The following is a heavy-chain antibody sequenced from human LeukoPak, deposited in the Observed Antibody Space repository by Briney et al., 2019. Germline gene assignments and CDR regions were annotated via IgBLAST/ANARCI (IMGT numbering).Heavy chain of an antibody. V-gene: IGHV3-23*01. Sequence: GGSLRLSCAASGFTFSSYAMSWVRQAPGKGLEWVSAISGSGGSTYYADSVKGRFTISRDNSKKTLYLQMNSLRAEDTAVYYCARRYCSGGSCYSFRGDWFDPWGQGTLVTVSS. CDR3: ARRYCSGGSCYSFRGDWFDP. J-gene: IGHJ5*02. CDR1: GFTFSSYA. CDR2: ISGSGGST. D-gene: IGHD2-15*01.